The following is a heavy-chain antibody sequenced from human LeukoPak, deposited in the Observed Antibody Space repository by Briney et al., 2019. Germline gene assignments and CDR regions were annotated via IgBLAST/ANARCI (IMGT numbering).Heavy chain of an antibody. J-gene: IGHJ4*02. Sequence: SETLSLTCAVYGGSFSGYYWSWIRQPPGKGLEWIGEINHSGSTNYNPSLKSRVTISVDTSKNQFSLKLSSVAAADTAVYYCARGDGDTAMVNGFDYWGQGTLVTVSS. D-gene: IGHD5-18*01. CDR1: GGSFSGYY. CDR2: INHSGST. V-gene: IGHV4-34*01. CDR3: ARGDGDTAMVNGFDY.